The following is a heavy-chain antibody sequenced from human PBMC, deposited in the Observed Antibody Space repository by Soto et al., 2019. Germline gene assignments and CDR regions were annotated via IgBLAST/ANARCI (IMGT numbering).Heavy chain of an antibody. D-gene: IGHD3-3*01. J-gene: IGHJ3*02. Sequence: SVKVSCKASGGTFSSYTISWVRQAPGQGLEWKGRIIPILGIANYAQKFQGRVTITADKSTSTAYMELSSLRSEDTAVYYCARDEGYYDFWSGPGDDAFDIWGQGTMVTVSS. V-gene: IGHV1-69*04. CDR3: ARDEGYYDFWSGPGDDAFDI. CDR2: IIPILGIA. CDR1: GGTFSSYT.